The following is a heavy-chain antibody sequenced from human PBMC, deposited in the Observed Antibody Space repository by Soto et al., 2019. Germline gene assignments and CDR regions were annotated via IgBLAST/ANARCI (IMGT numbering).Heavy chain of an antibody. Sequence: QVQLVQTGAEVKKPGSSVKVSCKASGGTFSSYAISWVRQAPGQGLEWMGGIIPIFGTANYAQKFQGRGTITADESTSTAYMELSSLRSEDTAVYYCATGIYYYDSSGYYYEGQAAFDIWGQGTMVTVSS. CDR3: ATGIYYYDSSGYYYEGQAAFDI. CDR1: GGTFSSYA. CDR2: IIPIFGTA. V-gene: IGHV1-69*01. J-gene: IGHJ3*02. D-gene: IGHD3-22*01.